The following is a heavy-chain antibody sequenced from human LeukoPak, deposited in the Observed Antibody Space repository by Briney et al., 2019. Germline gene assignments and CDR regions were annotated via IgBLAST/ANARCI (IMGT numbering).Heavy chain of an antibody. CDR2: IYYSGST. CDR3: VNQLKYSLFDY. Sequence: PSETLSLTCTVSGGSISSSSYYWGWIRQPPGKGLEWIGSIYYSGSTYYNPSLKSRVTISVDTSKNQFSLKLSSVTAADTAVYYCVNQLKYSLFDYWGQGTLVTVAS. CDR1: GGSISSSSYY. J-gene: IGHJ4*02. V-gene: IGHV4-39*07. D-gene: IGHD2-2*01.